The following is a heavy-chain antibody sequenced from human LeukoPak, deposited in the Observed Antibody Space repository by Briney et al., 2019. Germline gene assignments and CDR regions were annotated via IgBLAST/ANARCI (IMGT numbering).Heavy chain of an antibody. CDR3: AKDQDDYAEADYFQL. D-gene: IGHD4-17*01. V-gene: IGHV3-23*01. Sequence: GRSLRLSCAASGFTFSNCAMTWLRQAPGKGLDWVSAMSGSGGTTYYADSVRGRFTISRDNSKNTLYLQMNSLRAEDTALYYCAKDQDDYAEADYFQLWGQGTLVTVSS. CDR1: GFTFSNCA. CDR2: MSGSGGTT. J-gene: IGHJ1*01.